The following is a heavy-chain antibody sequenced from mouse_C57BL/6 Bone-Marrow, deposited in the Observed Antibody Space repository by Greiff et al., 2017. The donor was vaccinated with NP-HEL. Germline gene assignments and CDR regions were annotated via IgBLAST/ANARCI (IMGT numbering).Heavy chain of an antibody. D-gene: IGHD1-1*01. V-gene: IGHV14-4*01. CDR2: IDPENGDT. CDR1: GFNIKDDY. J-gene: IGHJ2*01. Sequence: EVKLMESGAELVRPGASVKLSCTASGFNIKDDYMHWVKQRPEQGLEWIGWIDPENGDTEYASKFQGKATITADTSSNTAYLQLSSLTSEDTAVYYCTNYGSSPNYWGQGTTLTVSS. CDR3: TNYGSSPNY.